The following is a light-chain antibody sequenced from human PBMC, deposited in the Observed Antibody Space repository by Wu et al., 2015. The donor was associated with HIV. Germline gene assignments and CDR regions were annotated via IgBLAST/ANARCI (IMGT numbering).Light chain of an antibody. CDR3: QQLNSFPLT. J-gene: IGKJ5*01. CDR1: QDIFTY. V-gene: IGKV1-13*02. Sequence: IQLTQSPSSLSASIGDRVNITCRASQDIFTYLAWYQQTPGKAPRVLIYDASTLQSGVSSRFSGSGSGTDFTLTISGLQREDFAVYFCQQLNSFPLTFGRGSRLEI. CDR2: DAS.